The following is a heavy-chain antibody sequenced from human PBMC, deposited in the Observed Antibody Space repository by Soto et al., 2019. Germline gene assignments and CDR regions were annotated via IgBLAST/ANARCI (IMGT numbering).Heavy chain of an antibody. V-gene: IGHV1-69*01. D-gene: IGHD3-22*01. Sequence: QVQLVQSGAEVKKPGSSVKVSCKASGGTFSSYAISWVRQAPGQGLEWMGGIIPIFGSANYAQKFQGRVTITADESTSTAYMDLSSLRSEDTAVYYCARDLKRYYDSSGYGYYYGMDVWGQGTTVTVSS. CDR3: ARDLKRYYDSSGYGYYYGMDV. CDR1: GGTFSSYA. J-gene: IGHJ6*02. CDR2: IIPIFGSA.